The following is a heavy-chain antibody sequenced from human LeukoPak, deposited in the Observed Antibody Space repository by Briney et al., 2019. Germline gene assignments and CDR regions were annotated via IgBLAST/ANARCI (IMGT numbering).Heavy chain of an antibody. Sequence: GGSLRLSCTASGFTFSSYALTWVRQAPGKGLEWVSAISGSGVSTSYADSVKGRFTVPRVHSKNTLYLQMNSLRAEDTAVYYCAKVGSSGWYAAFDIWGQGTMVTVSS. CDR1: GFTFSSYA. D-gene: IGHD6-19*01. V-gene: IGHV3-23*01. CDR2: ISGSGVST. J-gene: IGHJ3*02. CDR3: AKVGSSGWYAAFDI.